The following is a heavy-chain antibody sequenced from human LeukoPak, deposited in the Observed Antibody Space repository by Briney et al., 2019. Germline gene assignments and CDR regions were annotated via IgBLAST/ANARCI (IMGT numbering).Heavy chain of an antibody. Sequence: ASVKVSCKASGYTFTSYGISWVRQAPGQGLEWMGWISAYNGNTNYAQKLQGRVTMTTDTSTSTAYMELRSLRSDDTAVYYCARKYSGYDFGHFDYWGQGTLVTVSS. CDR3: ARKYSGYDFGHFDY. D-gene: IGHD5-12*01. CDR1: GYTFTSYG. J-gene: IGHJ4*02. CDR2: ISAYNGNT. V-gene: IGHV1-18*01.